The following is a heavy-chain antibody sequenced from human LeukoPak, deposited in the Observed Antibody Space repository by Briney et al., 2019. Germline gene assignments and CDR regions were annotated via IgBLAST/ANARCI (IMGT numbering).Heavy chain of an antibody. D-gene: IGHD6-19*01. CDR3: AREVIAVAGAFDY. V-gene: IGHV3-7*01. CDR1: GFTFDDYG. CDR2: IKQDGSEK. Sequence: PGGSLRLSCAASGFTFDDYGMSWVRQAPGKGLEWVANIKQDGSEKYYVDSVKGRFTISRDNAKNSLYLQMNSLRAEDTAVYNCAREVIAVAGAFDYWGQGTLVTVSS. J-gene: IGHJ4*02.